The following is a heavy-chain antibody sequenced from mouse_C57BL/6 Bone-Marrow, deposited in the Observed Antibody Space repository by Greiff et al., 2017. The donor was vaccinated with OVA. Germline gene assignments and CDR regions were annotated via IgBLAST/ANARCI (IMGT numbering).Heavy chain of an antibody. V-gene: IGHV1-69*01. Sequence: QVQLQQSGAELVMPGASVKLSCKASGYTFTSYWMHWVKQRPGQGLEWIGEIDPSDSYTNYNQKFKGKSTLTVDKSSSTAYMQLSSLTSEDSAVYYCAREGGSSAFDVWGTGTTVTVSS. CDR2: IDPSDSYT. J-gene: IGHJ1*03. D-gene: IGHD1-1*01. CDR1: GYTFTSYW. CDR3: AREGGSSAFDV.